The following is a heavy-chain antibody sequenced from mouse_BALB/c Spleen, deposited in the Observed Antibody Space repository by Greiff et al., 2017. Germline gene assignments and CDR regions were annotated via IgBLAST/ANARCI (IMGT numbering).Heavy chain of an antibody. Sequence: VQLQQSGAELAKPGASVKMSCKASGYTFTSYWMHWVKQRPGQGLEWIGYINPSTGYTEYNQKFKDKATLTADKSSSTAYMQLSSLTSEDSAVYYCARGNYGTLFFAYWGQGTLVTVSA. J-gene: IGHJ3*01. CDR1: GYTFTSYW. CDR3: ARGNYGTLFFAY. D-gene: IGHD2-1*01. V-gene: IGHV1-7*01. CDR2: INPSTGYT.